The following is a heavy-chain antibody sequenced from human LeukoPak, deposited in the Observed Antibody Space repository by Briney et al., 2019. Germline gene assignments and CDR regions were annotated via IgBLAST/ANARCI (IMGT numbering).Heavy chain of an antibody. CDR3: AKERGYSGYEEVY. CDR1: GFTFSSYG. J-gene: IGHJ4*02. Sequence: PGGSLRLSCAASGFTFSSYGVHWVRQAPGKGLEWVSAISGSGGSTYYADSVKGRFTISRDNSKNTLYLQMNSLRAEDTAVYYCAKERGYSGYEEVYWGQGTLVTVSS. CDR2: ISGSGGST. D-gene: IGHD5-12*01. V-gene: IGHV3-23*01.